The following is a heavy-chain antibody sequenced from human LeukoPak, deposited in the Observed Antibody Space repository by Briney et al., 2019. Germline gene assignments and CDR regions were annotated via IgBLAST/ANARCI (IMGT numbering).Heavy chain of an antibody. CDR2: ISYDGTKQ. Sequence: PGRSLRLSCAASGFTFSSYAMHWVRQAPGKGLEWLAVISYDGTKQYFADSVKGRFTISRDNVKNSLYLEMNSLRVEDSAVYYCARDHYFDISGYLDYWGQGTPVTVSS. V-gene: IGHV3-30-3*01. CDR1: GFTFSSYA. D-gene: IGHD3-22*01. CDR3: ARDHYFDISGYLDY. J-gene: IGHJ4*02.